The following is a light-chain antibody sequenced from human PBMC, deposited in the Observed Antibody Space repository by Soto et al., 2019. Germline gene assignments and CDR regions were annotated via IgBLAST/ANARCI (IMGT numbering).Light chain of an antibody. V-gene: IGLV2-14*01. Sequence: VLTQPPSASGTPGQRVTISCSGSSSNIGSNYVYLYQQLPGKAPKLIIYEVSYRPSGISNRFSGSKSGNTASLTISGLQAEDEADYYCSSYTSTTNAIFGT. J-gene: IGLJ1*01. CDR1: SSNIGSNY. CDR3: SSYTSTTNAI. CDR2: EVS.